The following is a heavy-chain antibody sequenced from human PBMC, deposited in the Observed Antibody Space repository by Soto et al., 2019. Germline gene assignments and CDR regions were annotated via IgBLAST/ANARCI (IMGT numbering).Heavy chain of an antibody. CDR1: GYTFTSYG. CDR3: AIGGKVVPAFYYYGMDV. Sequence: QVQLVQSGAEVKKPGASVKVSCKASGYTFTSYGISWVRQAPGQGREWMGRISAYNGNTNYAQKLQGRVTMTTDTSTSKAYMELRSLRYDDTAVYYCAIGGKVVPAFYYYGMDVWGQGTTVTVSS. J-gene: IGHJ6*02. D-gene: IGHD2-2*01. CDR2: ISAYNGNT. V-gene: IGHV1-18*04.